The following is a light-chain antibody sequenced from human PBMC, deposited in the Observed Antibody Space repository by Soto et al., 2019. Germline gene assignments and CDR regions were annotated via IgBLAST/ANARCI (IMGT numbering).Light chain of an antibody. CDR3: MQALQTPRT. J-gene: IGKJ1*01. Sequence: DIVMTQSPLSLPVTPGEPASISCSSSQSLLHSNGYNYLDWYLQKPGQSPQLLIYLGSNRASGVPDRFSGSGSGTDFTLKISRVEDEDVGVYYCMQALQTPRTFGPGTKVDIK. CDR1: QSLLHSNGYNY. CDR2: LGS. V-gene: IGKV2-28*01.